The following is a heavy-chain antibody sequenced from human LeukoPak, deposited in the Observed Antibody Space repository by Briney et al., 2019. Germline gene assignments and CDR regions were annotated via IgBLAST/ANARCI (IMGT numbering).Heavy chain of an antibody. CDR2: INPNSGGT. Sequence: GASVKVSCKASGYTFTGYYMHWVRQAPGQGLEWIGWINPNSGGTNYAQKFQGRVTMTRDTSIGTAYMELSRLRSDDTAVYYCARSGWLRGNWFDPWGQGTLVTVSS. J-gene: IGHJ5*02. V-gene: IGHV1-2*02. CDR3: ARSGWLRGNWFDP. D-gene: IGHD5-12*01. CDR1: GYTFTGYY.